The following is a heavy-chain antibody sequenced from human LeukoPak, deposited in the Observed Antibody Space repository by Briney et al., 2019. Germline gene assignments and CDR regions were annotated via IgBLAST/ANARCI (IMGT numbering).Heavy chain of an antibody. D-gene: IGHD5-18*01. V-gene: IGHV4-39*07. CDR3: ARGVGTAIAWFDP. CDR1: GGSISSSSYY. CDR2: IYYSGST. Sequence: SETLSLTCTVSGGSISSSSYYWGWIRQPPGKGLEWIGSIYYSGSTYYNPSLKSRVTISVDTSKNQFSLKPSSVTAADTAVYYCARGVGTAIAWFDPWGQGTLVTVSS. J-gene: IGHJ5*02.